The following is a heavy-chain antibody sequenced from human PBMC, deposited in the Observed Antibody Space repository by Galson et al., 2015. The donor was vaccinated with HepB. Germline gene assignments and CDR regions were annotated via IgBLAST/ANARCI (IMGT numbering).Heavy chain of an antibody. J-gene: IGHJ6*02. V-gene: IGHV5-51*01. CDR3: ARPRLAAADYYYYGMDV. Sequence: QSGAEVKKPGESLKISCKGSGYSFTSYWIGWVRQMPGKGLKWMGIIYPGDSDTRYSPSFQGQVTISADKSISTAYLQWSSLKASDTAMYYCARPRLAAADYYYYGMDVWGQGTTVTVSS. CDR1: GYSFTSYW. D-gene: IGHD6-13*01. CDR2: IYPGDSDT.